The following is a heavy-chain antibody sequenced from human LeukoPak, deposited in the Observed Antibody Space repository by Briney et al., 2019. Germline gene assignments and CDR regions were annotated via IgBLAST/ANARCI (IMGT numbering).Heavy chain of an antibody. V-gene: IGHV4-59*01. CDR3: ARSGVPQR. D-gene: IGHD7-27*01. CDR2: IYYTGST. J-gene: IGHJ4*02. Sequence: SETLSLTCTVSGGSISTYYWSWLRQPPGKGLEWIGYIYYTGSTNYNPALKSRVTISVDTSKNQFSLKLNSVTAADTAVYYCARSGVPQRWGQGTLVTVSS. CDR1: GGSISTYY.